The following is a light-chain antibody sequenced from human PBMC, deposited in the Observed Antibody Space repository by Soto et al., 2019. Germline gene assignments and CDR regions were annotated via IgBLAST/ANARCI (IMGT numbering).Light chain of an antibody. Sequence: DIVMTQSPDSLAVSLGERATINCKSSESILYSSNNKNYLAWYQQKPGQPPKLLIFWAYTRESGVPDRISGSGSGTDFTLTISSLQAEDVAVYYCQQYYNTPYTFGQGTKLEIK. CDR2: WAY. J-gene: IGKJ2*01. CDR3: QQYYNTPYT. V-gene: IGKV4-1*01. CDR1: ESILYSSNNKNY.